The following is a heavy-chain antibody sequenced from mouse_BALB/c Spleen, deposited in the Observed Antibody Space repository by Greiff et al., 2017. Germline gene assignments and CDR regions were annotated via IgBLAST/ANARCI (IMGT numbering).Heavy chain of an antibody. V-gene: IGHV5-17*02. CDR3: ARWGYYGSSLYYFDY. Sequence: EVQGVESGGGLVQPGGSRKLSCAASGFTFSSFGMHWVRQAPEKGLEWVAYISSGSSTIYYADTVKGRFTISRDNPKNTLFLQMTSLRSEDTAMYYCARWGYYGSSLYYFDYWGQGTTLTVSS. D-gene: IGHD1-1*01. J-gene: IGHJ2*01. CDR2: ISSGSSTI. CDR1: GFTFSSFG.